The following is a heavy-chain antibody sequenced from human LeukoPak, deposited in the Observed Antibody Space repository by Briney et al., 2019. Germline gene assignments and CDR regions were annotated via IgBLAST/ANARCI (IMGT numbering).Heavy chain of an antibody. CDR3: ATTSAPILTGSALDY. Sequence: SETLSLTCAVYGGSFSGYYWSRIRQPPGKGLEWIGEINHSGSTNYNPSLKSRVTISVDTSKNQFSLKLSSVTAADTAVYYCATTSAPILTGSALDYWGQGTLVTVSS. CDR1: GGSFSGYY. D-gene: IGHD3-9*01. CDR2: INHSGST. V-gene: IGHV4-34*01. J-gene: IGHJ4*02.